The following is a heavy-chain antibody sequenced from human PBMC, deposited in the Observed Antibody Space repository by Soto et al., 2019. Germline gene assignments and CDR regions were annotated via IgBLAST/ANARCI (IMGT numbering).Heavy chain of an antibody. Sequence: PSETLSLTCTVSGGSISSGGYYWSWIRQPPGKGLEYIGCVFYTGSAYYNPSLKSRVTIVADTSTNRFFLNLKSVTATDTAVYYCAKTPSGWYDSWGQGTLVTVSS. CDR1: GGSISSGGYY. V-gene: IGHV4-39*01. J-gene: IGHJ5*01. D-gene: IGHD1-26*01. CDR3: AKTPSGWYDS. CDR2: VFYTGSA.